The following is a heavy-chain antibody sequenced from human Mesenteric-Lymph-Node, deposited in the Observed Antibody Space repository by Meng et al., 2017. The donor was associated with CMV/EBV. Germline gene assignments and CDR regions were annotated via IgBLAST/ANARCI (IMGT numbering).Heavy chain of an antibody. CDR2: ISSSSSYI. D-gene: IGHD2-2*01. Sequence: GESLKISCATSGFTFRSYSLTWVRRAPGKGLEWVSSISSSSSYIYYADSVKGRFTISRDNAKNSLYLQMNSLRAEDTAVYYCARDGCSSTSCPKYFQHWGQGTLVTVSS. J-gene: IGHJ1*01. CDR1: GFTFRSYS. CDR3: ARDGCSSTSCPKYFQH. V-gene: IGHV3-21*01.